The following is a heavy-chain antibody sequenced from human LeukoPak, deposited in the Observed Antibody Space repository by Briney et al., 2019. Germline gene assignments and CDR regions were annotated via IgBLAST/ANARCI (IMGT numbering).Heavy chain of an antibody. D-gene: IGHD5/OR15-5a*01. CDR1: GGSFSGYY. Sequence: SETLSLTCAVYGGSFSGYYWSWIRQSPGKGLEWIGEINHSGSSNYNPSLKSRVTISGDTSKNQFSLKLSSVTAADTAVYYCARGKSGNNLLVSRYYYYMDVWGKGTTVTISS. V-gene: IGHV4-34*01. CDR2: INHSGSS. J-gene: IGHJ6*03. CDR3: ARGKSGNNLLVSRYYYYMDV.